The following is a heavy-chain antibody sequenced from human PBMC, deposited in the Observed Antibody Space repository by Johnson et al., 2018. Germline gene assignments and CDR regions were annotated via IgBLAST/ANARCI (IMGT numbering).Heavy chain of an antibody. CDR2: ISGSGGST. J-gene: IGHJ1*01. CDR1: GFTFSSYA. D-gene: IGHD1-26*01. V-gene: IGHV3-23*04. CDR3: ATEGGSYGQNVSYFQH. Sequence: EVQLVESGGGLVQXGRSLRLFCTASGFTFSSYAMSWVRQAPGKGLEWVYAISGSGGSTYYADSVKGRFTISRDNAKNSLWLQMNSLRAEDTAVYYCATEGGSYGQNVSYFQHWGQGTLVTVSS.